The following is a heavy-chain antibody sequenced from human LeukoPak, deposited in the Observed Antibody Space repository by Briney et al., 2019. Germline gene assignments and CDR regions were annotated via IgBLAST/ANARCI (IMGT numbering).Heavy chain of an antibody. Sequence: ASVKVSCKASGHTFTSYAMHWVRQAPGQRLEWMGWINAGNGNTKYSQKFQGRVTITRDTSASTAYMELSSLRSEDTAVYYCATVDGGTEYFDYWGQGTLVTVSS. CDR3: ATVDGGTEYFDY. J-gene: IGHJ4*02. D-gene: IGHD3-16*01. V-gene: IGHV1-3*01. CDR1: GHTFTSYA. CDR2: INAGNGNT.